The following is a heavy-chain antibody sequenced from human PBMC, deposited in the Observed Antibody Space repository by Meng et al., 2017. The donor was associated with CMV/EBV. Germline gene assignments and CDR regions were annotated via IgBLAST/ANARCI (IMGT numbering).Heavy chain of an antibody. CDR3: ARNYYDFLSGYYTQRGIAQQY. CDR1: GFIFSSYW. J-gene: IGHJ4*02. Sequence: GESLMISCAAAGFIFSSYWMSWVRHAPGKVLEWVANIKQDGSEKYYVDSVKGRFTISRDNAKNSLYLQMNSLRAEDTAVYYCARNYYDFLSGYYTQRGIAQQYWGQGTLVTVSS. D-gene: IGHD3-3*01. V-gene: IGHV3-7*01. CDR2: IKQDGSEK.